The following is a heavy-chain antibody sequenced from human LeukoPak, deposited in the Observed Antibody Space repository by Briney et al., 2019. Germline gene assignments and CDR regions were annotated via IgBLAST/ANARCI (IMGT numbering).Heavy chain of an antibody. CDR2: IYHSGGA. CDR1: GGSISGGDYF. V-gene: IGHV4-30-4*01. Sequence: SETLSLTCTVSGGSISGGDYFWSWVRQPPGKGLEWIGYIYHSGGAHYNPSLKSPASISVDTSKNQFSLDLRSVTAADTAVYCAREVNAETPSADAFDLWGQGTIVTVSS. D-gene: IGHD2-21*01. CDR3: AREVNAETPSADAFDL. J-gene: IGHJ3*01.